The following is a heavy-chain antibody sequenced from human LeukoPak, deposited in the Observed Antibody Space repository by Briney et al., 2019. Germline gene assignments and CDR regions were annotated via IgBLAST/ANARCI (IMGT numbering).Heavy chain of an antibody. J-gene: IGHJ4*02. CDR1: GFAVSTNH. Sequence: GGSLRLSCAASGFAVSTNHMSWVRQAPEKGLEWVSVIYSGGSTYYADSVKGRFTISRDNSKNTLYLQMNSLRAEDTAVYYCARPYSSSWYYFDYWGQGTLVTVSS. CDR3: ARPYSSSWYYFDY. CDR2: IYSGGST. V-gene: IGHV3-53*01. D-gene: IGHD6-13*01.